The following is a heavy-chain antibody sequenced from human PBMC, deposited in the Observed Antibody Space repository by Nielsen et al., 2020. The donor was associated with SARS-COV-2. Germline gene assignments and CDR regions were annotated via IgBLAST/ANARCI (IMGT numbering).Heavy chain of an antibody. CDR2: ISAYNGNT. D-gene: IGHD6-13*01. CDR1: GYTFTSYG. Sequence: APVKVSCKASGYTFTSYGISWVRQAPGQGLEWMGWISAYNGNTNYAQKLQGRVTMTTDTSTSTAYMELRSLRSDDTAVYYCARGRSPLYSSSWAKYYYYYYMDVWGKGTTVTVSS. J-gene: IGHJ6*03. CDR3: ARGRSPLYSSSWAKYYYYYYMDV. V-gene: IGHV1-18*01.